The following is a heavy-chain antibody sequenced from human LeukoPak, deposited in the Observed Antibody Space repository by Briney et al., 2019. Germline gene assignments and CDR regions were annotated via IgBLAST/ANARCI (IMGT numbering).Heavy chain of an antibody. CDR1: GVSFSNDG. Sequence: GGSVRLSCAASGVSFSNDGIHWVRQAPGKRLEWVGFIWDDGNNKRYANSVNGRFTISRDNSENTLYLQMNGLTAEDTAMYYCARDSYQDYYGRFDPWGQGTLVIVSS. V-gene: IGHV3-33*01. D-gene: IGHD3-10*01. CDR2: IWDDGNNK. J-gene: IGHJ5*02. CDR3: ARDSYQDYYGRFDP.